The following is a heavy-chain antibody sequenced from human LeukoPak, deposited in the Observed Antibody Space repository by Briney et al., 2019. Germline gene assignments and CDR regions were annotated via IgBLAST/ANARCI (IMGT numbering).Heavy chain of an antibody. CDR2: INHSGST. V-gene: IGHV4-34*01. CDR1: GGSFSGYY. D-gene: IGHD1-14*01. Sequence: PSETLSLTCAVYGGSFSGYYWSWIRQPPGKGLEWIGEINHSGSTNYNPSLKSRVTISVDTSKNQFSLKLSSVTAADTAVYYYANIRKAYFDIWGQGTMVTVSS. J-gene: IGHJ3*02. CDR3: ANIRKAYFDI.